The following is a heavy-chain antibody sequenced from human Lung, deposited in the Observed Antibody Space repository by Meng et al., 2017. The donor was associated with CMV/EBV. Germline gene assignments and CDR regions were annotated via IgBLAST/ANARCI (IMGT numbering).Heavy chain of an antibody. CDR3: AKAFSSSWYREYYDY. Sequence: GEXXKISCAASGFTFSSSAMSWVRQAPGKGLEWVSAITASGGSTYHADSVRGRFTISRDNSKNTLYLQLNSLRVEDTAVYYCAKAFSSSWYREYYDYWGQGXLVTVSS. CDR2: ITASGGST. J-gene: IGHJ4*02. D-gene: IGHD6-13*01. V-gene: IGHV3-23*01. CDR1: GFTFSSSA.